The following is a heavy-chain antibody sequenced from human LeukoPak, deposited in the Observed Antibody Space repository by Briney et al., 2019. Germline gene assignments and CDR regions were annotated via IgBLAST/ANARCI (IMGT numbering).Heavy chain of an antibody. V-gene: IGHV4-61*05. J-gene: IGHJ4*02. Sequence: SETLSLTCTVSGGSISSSSYYWGWIRQPPGKGLEWIGYIYYSGTTNYNPSLKSRVTISVDTSKNQFSLKLSSVTAADTAVYYCARHKRTGDARSYGFDYWGRGTLVTVSS. CDR2: IYYSGTT. CDR3: ARHKRTGDARSYGFDY. CDR1: GGSISSSSYY. D-gene: IGHD7-27*01.